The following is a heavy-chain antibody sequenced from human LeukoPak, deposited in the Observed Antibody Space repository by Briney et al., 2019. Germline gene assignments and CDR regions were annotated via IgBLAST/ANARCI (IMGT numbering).Heavy chain of an antibody. D-gene: IGHD2-2*01. Sequence: GGSLRLSCAASGFTFSRYWMHWVRQVPGKGLEWVSAISGSGGSTYYADSVKGRFTISRDNSKNTLYLQMNSLRAEDTAVYYCAKMAYQYCSTTSCYVSLGFDYWGQGTLVTVSS. J-gene: IGHJ4*02. CDR3: AKMAYQYCSTTSCYVSLGFDY. CDR1: GFTFSRYW. V-gene: IGHV3-23*01. CDR2: ISGSGGST.